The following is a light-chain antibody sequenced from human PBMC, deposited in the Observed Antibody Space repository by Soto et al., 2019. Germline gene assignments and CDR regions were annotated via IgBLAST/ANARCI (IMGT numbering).Light chain of an antibody. CDR2: DAS. J-gene: IGKJ1*01. V-gene: IGKV3-11*01. CDR3: QQRSNWPPWT. CDR1: QSVSSY. Sequence: EIVLTQSPATLSLSPGERATISCRASQSVSSYLAWYQQKPGQAPRLLIYDASNRATGILAMFSGSGSGTDFTLTIISLEPEDFAVYYCQQRSNWPPWTFGQGTKGEIK.